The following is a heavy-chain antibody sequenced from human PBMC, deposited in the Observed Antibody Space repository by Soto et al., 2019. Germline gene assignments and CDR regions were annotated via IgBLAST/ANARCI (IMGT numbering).Heavy chain of an antibody. CDR3: GRSREGYSYFEH. V-gene: IGHV3-74*01. D-gene: IGHD4-4*01. J-gene: IGHJ4*02. CDR1: GLTFSSYW. Sequence: EVQLVESGGGFVQPGGSLRLSCAASGLTFSSYWMHWVRQAPGAGPVWVSRISSDGSSIYYADSVKGRFTVSRDNAKNTLYLQMSSLRADDTAVYYCGRSREGYSYFEHWGQGILVTVSS. CDR2: ISSDGSSI.